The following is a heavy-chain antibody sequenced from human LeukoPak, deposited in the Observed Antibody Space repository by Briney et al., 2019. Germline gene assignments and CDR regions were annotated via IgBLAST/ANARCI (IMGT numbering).Heavy chain of an antibody. V-gene: IGHV3-33*06. CDR3: AKDAQRGFDYSNSLQH. D-gene: IGHD4-11*01. Sequence: GGFLRLSCAASGFTFSHYGMHWVRQAPGAGLEWVAVIWSDGSDKYYAKSVKGRFTISRDNSKNSLYLQMNSLRAEDTAVYYCAKDAQRGFDYSNSLQHWGQGALVTVSS. CDR2: IWSDGSDK. CDR1: GFTFSHYG. J-gene: IGHJ1*01.